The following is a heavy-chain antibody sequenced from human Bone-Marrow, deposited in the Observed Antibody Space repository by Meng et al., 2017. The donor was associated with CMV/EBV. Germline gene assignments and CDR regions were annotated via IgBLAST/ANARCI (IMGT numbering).Heavy chain of an antibody. CDR3: ARAIPYCTSNSCHKRWFDP. Sequence: GSLRLSCTVSGGSISSYYWNWIRQPPGKGLEWIGYIYYSGSTNYNPSLKSRVTISVDTSKNRFSLRLSSVTAADTAVYYCARAIPYCTSNSCHKRWFDPWGQGALVTGSS. CDR2: IYYSGST. CDR1: GGSISSYY. J-gene: IGHJ5*02. D-gene: IGHD2-2*02. V-gene: IGHV4-59*01.